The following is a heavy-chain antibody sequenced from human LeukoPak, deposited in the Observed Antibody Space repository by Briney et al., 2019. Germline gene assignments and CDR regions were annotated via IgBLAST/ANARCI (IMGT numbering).Heavy chain of an antibody. CDR3: ARHLAPSSGYLTLDY. J-gene: IGHJ4*02. CDR2: IYTSGST. V-gene: IGHV4-61*02. CDR1: GGSISSGSYY. Sequence: SQTLSLTCTVSGGSISSGSYYWSWIRQPAGKGLECIGRIYTSGSTNYNPSLKSRVTMSVDTSKNQFSLKLSSVTAADTAVYYCARHLAPSSGYLTLDYWGQGTLVTVSS. D-gene: IGHD3-22*01.